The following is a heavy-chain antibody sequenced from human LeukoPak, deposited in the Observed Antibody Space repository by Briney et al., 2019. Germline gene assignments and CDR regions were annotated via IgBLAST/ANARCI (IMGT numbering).Heavy chain of an antibody. CDR1: GGSLSPYY. CDR3: ARLDSGDHGNIPH. V-gene: IGHV4-59*08. CDR2: IYHTGTT. Sequence: SETLSLTCTVSGGSLSPYYWTWIWQPPRQGLEWIGYIYHTGTTRYNPSLNSRVTISVETSKNHFSLRLNSVTAADTAIYYCARLDSGDHGNIPHWGQGTLVTVSS. J-gene: IGHJ1*01. D-gene: IGHD1-26*01.